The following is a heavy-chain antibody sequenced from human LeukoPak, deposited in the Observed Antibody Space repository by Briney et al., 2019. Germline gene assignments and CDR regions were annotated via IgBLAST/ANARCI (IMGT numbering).Heavy chain of an antibody. D-gene: IGHD6-6*01. CDR2: IIPIFGTA. Sequence: SVTVSCTASGGTFSSYAISWVRQAPGQGLEWMGGIIPIFGTANYAQKFQGRVTITTDESTSTAYMELSSLRSEDTAVYYCARDGNKMGSSYYYYYMDVWVKGTTVSVSS. CDR1: GGTFSSYA. J-gene: IGHJ6*03. CDR3: ARDGNKMGSSYYYYYMDV. V-gene: IGHV1-69*05.